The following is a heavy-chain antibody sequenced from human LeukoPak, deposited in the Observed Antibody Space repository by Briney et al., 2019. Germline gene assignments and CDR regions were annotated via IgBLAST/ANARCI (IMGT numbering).Heavy chain of an antibody. CDR3: AREGSSWYEFGY. V-gene: IGHV1-18*01. J-gene: IGHJ4*02. CDR1: GYTFTNYG. D-gene: IGHD6-13*01. Sequence: ASVTVSCKASGYTFTNYGISWVRQAPGQGLEWMGWISAYNGNTNFAQKFQGRATMTTDTSTSTAYMELRSLRSGDTAVYYCAREGSSWYEFGYWGQGTLVTVSS. CDR2: ISAYNGNT.